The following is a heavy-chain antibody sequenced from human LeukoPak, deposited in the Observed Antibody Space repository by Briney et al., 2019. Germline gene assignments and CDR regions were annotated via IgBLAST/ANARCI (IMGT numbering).Heavy chain of an antibody. Sequence: SETLSLTCTVSGAPIIDGCWRWIRQPPGKGLEWIGYIYGSGSTSYSPSLMSRVTISVDASKNQFSLHLRSVAAADTAVYYCARHTYGEGYHHWGQGIMVTVSA. CDR3: ARHTYGEGYHH. D-gene: IGHD5-18*01. CDR1: GAPIIDGC. V-gene: IGHV4-59*08. CDR2: IYGSGST. J-gene: IGHJ5*02.